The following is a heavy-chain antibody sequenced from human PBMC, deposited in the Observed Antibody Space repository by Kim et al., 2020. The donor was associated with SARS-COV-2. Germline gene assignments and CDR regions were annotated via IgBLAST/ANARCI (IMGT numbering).Heavy chain of an antibody. CDR3: AISVAGLLGAFDP. D-gene: IGHD6-19*01. Sequence: GESLQISCKGSGYSFTSYWISWVRQMPGKGLEWMGRIDPSDSYTNYSPSFQGHVTISADKSISTAYLQWSSLKASDTAMYYCAISVAGLLGAFDPWGQGTLVTVSS. CDR1: GYSFTSYW. V-gene: IGHV5-10-1*01. J-gene: IGHJ5*02. CDR2: IDPSDSYT.